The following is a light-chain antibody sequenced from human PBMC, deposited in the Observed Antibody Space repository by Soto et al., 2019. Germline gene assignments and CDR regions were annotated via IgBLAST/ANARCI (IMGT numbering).Light chain of an antibody. CDR1: QSVSIN. J-gene: IGKJ4*02. V-gene: IGKV3-15*01. CDR2: VAS. CDR3: QQYKVWPLS. Sequence: MTQSPASLSVSPGERATVSSRDSQSVSINLAWYNQKPGQTPKLLIYVASTRATGIPASFSGSGSGTEVTLTISSLQSEDFAIYYCQQYKVWPLSFGGGTKVEFK.